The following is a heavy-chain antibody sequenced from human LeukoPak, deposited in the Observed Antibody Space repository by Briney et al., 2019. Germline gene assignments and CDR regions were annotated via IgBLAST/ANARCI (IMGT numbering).Heavy chain of an antibody. CDR3: ARSTRAAADNWFDP. J-gene: IGHJ5*02. D-gene: IGHD6-13*01. V-gene: IGHV4-59*01. Sequence: SETLSLTCTVSGGPISSYYWSWIRQPPGKGLEWIGYIYYSGSTNYNPSLKSRVTISVDTSKNQFSLKLSSVTAADTAVYYCARSTRAAADNWFDPWGQGTLVTVSS. CDR2: IYYSGST. CDR1: GGPISSYY.